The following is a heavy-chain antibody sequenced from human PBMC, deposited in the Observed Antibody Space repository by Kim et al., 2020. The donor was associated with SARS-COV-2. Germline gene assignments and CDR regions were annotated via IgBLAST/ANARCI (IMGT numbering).Heavy chain of an antibody. Sequence: IHHADSVKGRFTVSRDNAKNSLYLQMNRLRAEDTAVYYCVSDSSTGYFDYWGQGTLVTVSS. CDR3: VSDSSTGYFDY. V-gene: IGHV3-21*01. J-gene: IGHJ4*02. D-gene: IGHD3-9*01. CDR2: I.